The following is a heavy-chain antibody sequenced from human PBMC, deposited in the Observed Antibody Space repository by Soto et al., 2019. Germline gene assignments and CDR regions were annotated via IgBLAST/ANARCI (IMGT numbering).Heavy chain of an antibody. Sequence: SLRLLCAASGFNFERCVQSWGSQATGKGLEWLSLISGSGRYTDYADYVKGRFTISRDNSKNTLYLQMNSLRVEDTAVYYCAKDPPSERMHPDYGTDVWGQGTTVSVS. V-gene: IGHV3-23*01. J-gene: IGHJ6*02. CDR1: GFNFERCV. CDR2: ISGSGRYT. CDR3: AKDPPSERMHPDYGTDV.